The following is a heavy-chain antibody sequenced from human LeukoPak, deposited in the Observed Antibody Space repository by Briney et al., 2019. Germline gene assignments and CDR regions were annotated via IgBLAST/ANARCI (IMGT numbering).Heavy chain of an antibody. CDR1: GGSISSGSFY. CDR2: IYTSGRT. J-gene: IGHJ3*02. CDR3: ARVRVGKIAAAGYDAFDI. Sequence: SETLSLTCTVSGGSISSGSFYWSWIRQPAGKGLEWIGRIYTSGRTNYNPSLKSRVTISVDTSKNQFSLKLSSVTAADTAVYYCARVRVGKIAAAGYDAFDIWGQGTMVTVSS. D-gene: IGHD6-13*01. V-gene: IGHV4-61*02.